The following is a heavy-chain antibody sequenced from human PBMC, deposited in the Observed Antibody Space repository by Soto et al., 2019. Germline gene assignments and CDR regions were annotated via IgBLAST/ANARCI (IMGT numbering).Heavy chain of an antibody. CDR2: INHSGST. J-gene: IGHJ4*01. Sequence: SETLSLTCAVYGGSFSGYYWSWIRQPPGKGLEWIGEINHSGSTNYNPSLKSRVTISVDTSKNQFSLKLSSVTAADTAVYYCARGQSGRFFFVFYRSYCYNFFDY. CDR3: ARGQSGRFFFVFYRSYCYNFFDY. V-gene: IGHV4-34*01. D-gene: IGHD2-2*02. CDR1: GGSFSGYY.